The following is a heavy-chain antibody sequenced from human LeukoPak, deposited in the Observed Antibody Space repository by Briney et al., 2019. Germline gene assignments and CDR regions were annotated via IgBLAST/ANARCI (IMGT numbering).Heavy chain of an antibody. CDR2: ISGSGGST. CDR1: GFTFSSYA. V-gene: IGHV3-23*01. D-gene: IGHD6-19*01. CDR3: AKTACGIAVAGRYFDY. Sequence: GGSLRLSCAASGFTFSSYAMSWVRQAPGKGLEWVSAISGSGGSTYYADSVKGRFTISRDNSKNALYLQMNSLRAEDTAVYYCAKTACGIAVAGRYFDYWGQGTLVTVSS. J-gene: IGHJ4*02.